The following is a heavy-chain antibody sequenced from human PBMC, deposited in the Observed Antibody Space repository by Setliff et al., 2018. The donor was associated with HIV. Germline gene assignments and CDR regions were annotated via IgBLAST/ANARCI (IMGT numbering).Heavy chain of an antibody. Sequence: ASVKVSCKASGYSFTSYAISWVRQAPGQGLEWMAWISPNSGYTKYVQKLQGRVTMTTDTSTSTVYMELRSLRSDDTAVYYCARVPYRSAWFSGGHDAFDVWGQGTMVTVSS. V-gene: IGHV1-18*01. CDR1: GYSFTSYA. D-gene: IGHD6-19*01. CDR2: ISPNSGYT. J-gene: IGHJ3*01. CDR3: ARVPYRSAWFSGGHDAFDV.